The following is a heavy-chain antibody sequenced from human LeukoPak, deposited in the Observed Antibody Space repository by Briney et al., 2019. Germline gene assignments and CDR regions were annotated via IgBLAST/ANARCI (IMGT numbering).Heavy chain of an antibody. V-gene: IGHV4-59*12. D-gene: IGHD3-16*01. CDR1: GGSISSYY. J-gene: IGHJ4*02. Sequence: PSETLSLTCTVSGGSISSYYWSWIRQPPGKGLEWIGYIYHSGSTYYNPSLKSRVTISVDTSKNQFSLNLSSVTAADTAVYYCARAEGGPYYFDYWGQGTLVTVSS. CDR3: ARAEGGPYYFDY. CDR2: IYHSGST.